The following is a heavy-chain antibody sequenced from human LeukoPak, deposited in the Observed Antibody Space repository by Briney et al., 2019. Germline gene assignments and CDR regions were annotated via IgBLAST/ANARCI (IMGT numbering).Heavy chain of an antibody. Sequence: AGSLRLSCAASGFTVSSNYMSWVRQAPGKGLEWVSVIYSGGSTYYADSVKGRFTISRDNSKNTLYLQMNSLRAEDTAVYYCARVTNVWGSYRSYYYYYYMDVWGKGTTVTVSS. CDR3: ARVTNVWGSYRSYYYYYYMDV. J-gene: IGHJ6*03. CDR2: IYSGGST. D-gene: IGHD3-16*02. CDR1: GFTVSSNY. V-gene: IGHV3-66*01.